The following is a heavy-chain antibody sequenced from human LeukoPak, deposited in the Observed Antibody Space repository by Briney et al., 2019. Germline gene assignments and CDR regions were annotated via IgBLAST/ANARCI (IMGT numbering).Heavy chain of an antibody. J-gene: IGHJ6*03. CDR1: GYTFTSYG. CDR2: ISAYNGNT. D-gene: IGHD3-3*01. V-gene: IGHV1-18*01. CDR3: ARGGGLRFSPHTYYMDV. Sequence: ASVKVSCKASGYTFTSYGISWVRQAPGQGLEWMGWISAYNGNTNYAQKLQGRVTMTTDTSTSTAYMELRSLRSDDTAVYYCARGGGLRFSPHTYYMDVWGKGTTVTVSS.